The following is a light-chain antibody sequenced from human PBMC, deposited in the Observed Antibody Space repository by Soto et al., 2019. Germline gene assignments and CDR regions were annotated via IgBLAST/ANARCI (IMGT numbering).Light chain of an antibody. CDR2: AAS. CDR3: QQSYSTRMYT. Sequence: DIQMTQSPSCLSASVGDRVTITCRASQSISSYLNWYQQKPGKAPKLLIYAASSLQSGVPSRFSGSGSGTDFTLTISSLQPEDFATYYCQQSYSTRMYTFGQGTKLEIK. CDR1: QSISSY. J-gene: IGKJ2*01. V-gene: IGKV1-39*01.